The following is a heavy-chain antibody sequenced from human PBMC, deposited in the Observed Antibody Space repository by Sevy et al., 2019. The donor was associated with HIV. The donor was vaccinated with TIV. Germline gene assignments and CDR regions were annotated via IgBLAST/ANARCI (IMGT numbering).Heavy chain of an antibody. Sequence: RSLRLSCAASGFTFSSYAMHWVRQAPGKGLEWVAVISYDGSNKYYADSVKGRFTISRDNSKNTLYLQMNSLRAEDTAVYYCARDSKPVVAATRGLDYWGQGTLVTVSS. CDR2: ISYDGSNK. CDR1: GFTFSSYA. D-gene: IGHD2-15*01. V-gene: IGHV3-30-3*01. J-gene: IGHJ4*02. CDR3: ARDSKPVVAATRGLDY.